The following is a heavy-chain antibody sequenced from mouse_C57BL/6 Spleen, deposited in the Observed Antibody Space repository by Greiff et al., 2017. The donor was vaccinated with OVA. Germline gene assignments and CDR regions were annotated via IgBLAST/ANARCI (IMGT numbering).Heavy chain of an antibody. CDR1: GYTFTGYW. J-gene: IGHJ3*01. Sequence: QVQLQQSGAELMKPGASVKLSCKATGYTFTGYWIEWVKQRPGHGLEWIGEILPGSGSTNYTEKFKGKATFTADTSSNAAYMQLSSLTTEDSAIYYCARRMENLYGKGRFAYWGQGTLVTVSA. V-gene: IGHV1-9*01. D-gene: IGHD2-1*01. CDR2: ILPGSGST. CDR3: ARRMENLYGKGRFAY.